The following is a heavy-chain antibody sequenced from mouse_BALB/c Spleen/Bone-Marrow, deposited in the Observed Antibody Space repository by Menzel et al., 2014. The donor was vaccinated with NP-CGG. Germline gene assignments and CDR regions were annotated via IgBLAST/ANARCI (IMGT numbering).Heavy chain of an antibody. CDR1: GFTFSDYY. D-gene: IGHD2-4*01. CDR2: ISDGGSYT. J-gene: IGHJ3*01. V-gene: IGHV5-4*02. Sequence: EVNVVESGGGLVKPGGSLKLSCAASGFTFSDYYMYWVRQTPEKRLEWVATISDGGSYTYYPDSVKGRFTISRDNAKNNLYPQMSSLKSEDTAMYYCARDYDYDPAWFAYWGQGTLVTVSA. CDR3: ARDYDYDPAWFAY.